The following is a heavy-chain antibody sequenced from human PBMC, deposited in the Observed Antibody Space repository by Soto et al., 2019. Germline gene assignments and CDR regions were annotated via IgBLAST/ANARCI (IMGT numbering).Heavy chain of an antibody. V-gene: IGHV4-30-4*01. CDR1: GGSISSGDYY. Sequence: QVQLQESGPGLVKPSQTLSLTCTVSGGSISSGDYYWGWIRQPPGKGLEWIGYIYYSGSTYYNPSLKSRVTISLATSMNQFSLKLRSVNAADPAVYFLAGEGMGGYWFGPWGQGTPVTVSS. CDR3: AGEGMGGYWFGP. J-gene: IGHJ5*02. CDR2: IYYSGST. D-gene: IGHD3-16*01.